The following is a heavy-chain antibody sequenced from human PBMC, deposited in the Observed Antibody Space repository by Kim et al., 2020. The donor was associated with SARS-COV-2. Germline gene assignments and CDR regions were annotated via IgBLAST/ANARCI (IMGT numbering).Heavy chain of an antibody. D-gene: IGHD3-22*01. CDR2: IIPILGIA. CDR1: GGTFSSYT. CDR3: ARDRDYYDSSGYPNYYFDY. J-gene: IGHJ4*01. Sequence: SVKVSCKASGGTFSSYTISWVRQAPGQGLEWMGRIIPILGIANYAQKFQGRVTITADKSTSTAYMGLSSLRSEDTDVYYCARDRDYYDSSGYPNYYFDYWGQGTLVTVSS. V-gene: IGHV1-69*04.